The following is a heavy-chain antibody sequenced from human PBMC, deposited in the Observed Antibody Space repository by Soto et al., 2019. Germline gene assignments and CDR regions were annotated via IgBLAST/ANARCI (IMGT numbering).Heavy chain of an antibody. CDR1: GFTFSSYV. CDR3: AKSYCRTDCFDSFDY. Sequence: GGSLRLSCAASGFTFSSYVMNWVRQATGKGREWLSAISGGGVSAYYSDSVKGRFTISRDNSKNTLFLQMKSLGAEDTAVDYCAKSYCRTDCFDSFDYSAQRPPLSVSS. CDR2: ISGGGVSA. D-gene: IGHD2-21*02. V-gene: IGHV3-23*01. J-gene: IGHJ4*02.